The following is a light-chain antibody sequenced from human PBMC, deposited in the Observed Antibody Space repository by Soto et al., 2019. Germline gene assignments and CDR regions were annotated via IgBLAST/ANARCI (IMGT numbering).Light chain of an antibody. CDR1: QSFINNY. CDR3: QHYRSTPFGT. J-gene: IGKJ1*01. Sequence: TLSPCSVSSTKGERATLTCRASQSFINNYLAWYPQNPGQAASLLIYGASSRATGIPDRFSCSGSGTDFALTISRLEPEASDVYSYQHYRSTPFGTFAQGTKVDIK. CDR2: GAS. V-gene: IGKV3-20*01.